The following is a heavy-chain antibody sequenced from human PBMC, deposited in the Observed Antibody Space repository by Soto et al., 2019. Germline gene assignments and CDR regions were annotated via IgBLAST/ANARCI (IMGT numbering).Heavy chain of an antibody. Sequence: EVKLVESGGGLVQPGGSLRLSCAASGFTFSNYWMYWVRQAPGKGLVWVSRINSDGSVSSYADSVTGRLTISRDNVKNTLYLQMNSLRVEDTAVYYCARGDCVGGTCYALAGSFYYYIDVWGKGTTVTVFS. J-gene: IGHJ6*03. CDR2: INSDGSVS. V-gene: IGHV3-74*01. CDR3: ARGDCVGGTCYALAGSFYYYIDV. D-gene: IGHD2-15*01. CDR1: GFTFSNYW.